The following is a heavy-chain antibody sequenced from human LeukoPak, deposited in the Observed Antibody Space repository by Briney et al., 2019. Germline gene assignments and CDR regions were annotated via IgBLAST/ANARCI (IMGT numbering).Heavy chain of an antibody. Sequence: ASVKVSCKASGYXFTGYYVHWVRQAPGQGLKWMGWINPNSGDTNYAQKFQGRVTMTRDTSISTTYMELSSLRSDDTAVYHCAREDITTTGTNDYYYYGMDVWGQGTTVTVS. CDR1: GYXFTGYY. D-gene: IGHD1-1*01. CDR3: AREDITTTGTNDYYYYGMDV. CDR2: INPNSGDT. J-gene: IGHJ6*02. V-gene: IGHV1-2*02.